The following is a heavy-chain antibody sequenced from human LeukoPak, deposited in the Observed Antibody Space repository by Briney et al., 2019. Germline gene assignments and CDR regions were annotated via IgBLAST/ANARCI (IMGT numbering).Heavy chain of an antibody. V-gene: IGHV3-30*18. Sequence: PGGSLRLSCAASGFTFSSYGMHWVRQAPGKGLEWVAVISYDGSNKYYADSVKGRFTISRDNSKNTLYLQMNSLRAEDTAVYYCAQGNDWVSYFDYWGQGTLVTVSS. J-gene: IGHJ4*02. CDR3: AQGNDWVSYFDY. D-gene: IGHD2-21*01. CDR1: GFTFSSYG. CDR2: ISYDGSNK.